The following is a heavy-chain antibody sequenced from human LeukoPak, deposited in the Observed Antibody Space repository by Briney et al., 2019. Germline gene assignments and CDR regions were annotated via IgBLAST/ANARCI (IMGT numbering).Heavy chain of an antibody. V-gene: IGHV4-59*01. D-gene: IGHD4-17*01. CDR3: ARDLRDDYGDYYFDY. CDR2: IYYSGST. Sequence: SETLSLTCTVPGGSISSYYWSWIRQPPGKGLEWIGYIYYSGSTNYNPSLKSRVTISVDTSKNQFSLKLSSVTAADTAVYYCARDLRDDYGDYYFDYWGQGTLVTVSS. CDR1: GGSISSYY. J-gene: IGHJ4*02.